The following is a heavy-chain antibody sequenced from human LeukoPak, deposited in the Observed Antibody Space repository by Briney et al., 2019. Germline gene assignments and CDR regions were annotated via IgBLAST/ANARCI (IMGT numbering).Heavy chain of an antibody. D-gene: IGHD1-14*01. V-gene: IGHV1-3*04. Sequence: GASVKVSCTASGYTFTTYPMYWVRQAPGQRLEWMGWINTGNDNTKYSQKFQDRITITRDTSTSTAYMELSSLRSEDTAVYYGARLKVPENYWGQGTLVTVSS. J-gene: IGHJ4*02. CDR1: GYTFTTYP. CDR3: ARLKVPENY. CDR2: INTGNDNT.